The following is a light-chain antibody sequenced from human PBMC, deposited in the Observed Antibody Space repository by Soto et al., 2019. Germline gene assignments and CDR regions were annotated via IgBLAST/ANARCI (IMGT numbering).Light chain of an antibody. V-gene: IGKV1-5*03. CDR3: QQYNSYSWA. J-gene: IGKJ1*01. CDR2: KAS. CDR1: QSISTW. Sequence: DIQMTQSPSTLSASVGDRVTITCRASQSISTWLAWYQQRAGKAPKLLIYKASNLESGVPSRFSGSGSGTDFTLTISSLQPDDFATYYCQQYNSYSWAFGQETKVDIK.